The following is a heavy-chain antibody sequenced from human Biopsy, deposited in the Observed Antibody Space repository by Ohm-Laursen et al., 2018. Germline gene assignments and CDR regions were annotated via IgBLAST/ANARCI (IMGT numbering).Heavy chain of an antibody. V-gene: IGHV1-8*01. J-gene: IGHJ4*02. D-gene: IGHD1-26*01. CDR2: MSPNTGNT. Sequence: ASVKASCKASGYTFTSHDINWVRQATGQGLEWMGWMSPNTGNTAYAQRFQDRVTMTSDTSTGTAYMGLTSLTSDDTAVYFCARWETTLGRSLDSWGQGTLVAVSS. CDR3: ARWETTLGRSLDS. CDR1: GYTFTSHD.